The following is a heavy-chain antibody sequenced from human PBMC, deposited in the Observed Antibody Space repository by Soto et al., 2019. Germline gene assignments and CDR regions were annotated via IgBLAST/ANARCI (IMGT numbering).Heavy chain of an antibody. Sequence: SETLSLMSTASTGAVSSGSYYRSWIRQPPGKGLEWIGYIYYSESTNYNPSLKSRVTISADTSNNQSSLKLSSVTAADTAVYYWARDSSGYSYGLPYYYYGMDVWGQGTTVTVSS. CDR2: IYYSEST. CDR3: ARDSSGYSYGLPYYYYGMDV. V-gene: IGHV4-61*01. J-gene: IGHJ6*02. CDR1: TGAVSSGSYY. D-gene: IGHD5-18*01.